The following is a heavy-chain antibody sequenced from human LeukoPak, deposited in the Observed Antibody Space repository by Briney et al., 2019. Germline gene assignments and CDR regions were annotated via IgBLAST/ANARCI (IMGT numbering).Heavy chain of an antibody. CDR2: ISSISSYT. Sequence: GGSLRLSCAASGFTFSDYYMSWIRQAPGKGLEWVSYISSISSYTNYADSVKGRFTISRDNAKNSLYLQMNSLRAEDTAVYYCARGQLLLEYYFDYWGQGTLVTVSS. CDR3: ARGQLLLEYYFDY. J-gene: IGHJ4*02. D-gene: IGHD2-15*01. CDR1: GFTFSDYY. V-gene: IGHV3-11*06.